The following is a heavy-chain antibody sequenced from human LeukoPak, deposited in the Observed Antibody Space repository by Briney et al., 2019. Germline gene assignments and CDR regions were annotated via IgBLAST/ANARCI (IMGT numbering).Heavy chain of an antibody. D-gene: IGHD3-10*01. V-gene: IGHV3-30*03. J-gene: IGHJ5*02. CDR3: QFGSGSYYNIPDNWFDP. CDR2: ISYDGNNK. CDR1: GFTFSSYG. Sequence: PGGSLRLSCAASGFTFSSYGMHWVRQAPGKGLEWVAVISYDGNNKYYADSVKGRFTISRDNAKNSLYLQMNSLRAEDTAVYYCQFGSGSYYNIPDNWFDPWGQGTLVTVSS.